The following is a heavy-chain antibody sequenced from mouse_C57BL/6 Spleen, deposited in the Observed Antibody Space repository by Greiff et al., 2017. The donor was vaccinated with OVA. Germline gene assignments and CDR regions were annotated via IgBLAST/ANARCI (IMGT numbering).Heavy chain of an antibody. V-gene: IGHV1-50*01. J-gene: IGHJ2*01. D-gene: IGHD1-1*01. CDR1: GYTFTSYW. Sequence: VQLQQPGAELVKPGASVKLSCKASGYTFTSYWMQWVKQRPGQGLEWIGEIDPSDSYTNYNQKFKGKATLTVDTSSSTAYMQLSSLTSEDSAVYYCATYYYGSSYVPLDYWGQGTTLTVSS. CDR2: IDPSDSYT. CDR3: ATYYYGSSYVPLDY.